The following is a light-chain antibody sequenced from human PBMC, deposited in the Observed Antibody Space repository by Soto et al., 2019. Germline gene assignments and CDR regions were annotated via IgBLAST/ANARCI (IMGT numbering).Light chain of an antibody. CDR1: QGINKW. Sequence: DIQMTQSPSSVSAAVGDRVTITCRASQGINKWLAWYQQKPGKAPRLLIYDASSLLSGVPSRFSGSGSGTDFTLTIASLQPEDFSTYYCQQSDSTPYTFGQGTKVEI. CDR3: QQSDSTPYT. CDR2: DAS. J-gene: IGKJ2*01. V-gene: IGKV1-12*01.